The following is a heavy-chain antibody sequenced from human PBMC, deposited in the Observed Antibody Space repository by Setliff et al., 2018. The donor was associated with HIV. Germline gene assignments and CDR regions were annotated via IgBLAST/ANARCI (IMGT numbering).Heavy chain of an antibody. CDR2: IYYSGST. V-gene: IGHV4-39*01. Sequence: PSETLSLTCTVSGGSINSTSYYWGWIRQPPGKGLEWIGSIYYSGSTYYNPSLQSRVTISVDTSKNLFSLRLSSMTASDTAVYYCARQAIVGYYDSSGYLDYWGQGTLVTVSS. CDR1: GGSINSTSYY. D-gene: IGHD3-22*01. J-gene: IGHJ4*02. CDR3: ARQAIVGYYDSSGYLDY.